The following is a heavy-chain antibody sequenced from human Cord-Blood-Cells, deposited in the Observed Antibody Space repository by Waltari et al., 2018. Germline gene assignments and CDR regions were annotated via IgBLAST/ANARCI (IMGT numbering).Heavy chain of an antibody. CDR2: MLPILGIA. V-gene: IGHV1-69*09. Sequence: QVQLVQSGAEVKKPGSSVKVSCKASGGTFSSYAISWVRQAPGQGLEWMGRMLPILGIANYAQKFQGRGTITADKSTSTAYMELSSLRSEDTAVYYCARDRYSSSWYYFDYWGQGTLVTVSS. J-gene: IGHJ4*02. CDR1: GGTFSSYA. CDR3: ARDRYSSSWYYFDY. D-gene: IGHD6-13*01.